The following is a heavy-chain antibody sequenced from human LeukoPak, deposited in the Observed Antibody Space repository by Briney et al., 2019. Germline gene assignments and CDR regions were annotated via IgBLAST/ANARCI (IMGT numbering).Heavy chain of an antibody. V-gene: IGHV1-2*02. CDR2: INPDSGDT. CDR3: ATGGRGPD. D-gene: IGHD1-14*01. J-gene: IGHJ4*02. Sequence: ASVKVSCKASGYTFTDYYVHCVRQATGQVFEWMGWINPDSGDTNYAQKFQVSVTLTRDTSISTTYMERSRLTSDDTAVYYCATGGRGPDWGEGTLVTVSS. CDR1: GYTFTDYY.